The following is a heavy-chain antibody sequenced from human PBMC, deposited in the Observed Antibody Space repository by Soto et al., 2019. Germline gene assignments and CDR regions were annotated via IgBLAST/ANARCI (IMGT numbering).Heavy chain of an antibody. Sequence: QVQLVESGGGVVQPGRSLRLSCAASGFTFSSYGMHWVRQAPGKGLEWVAVISYDGSNKYYADSVKGRFTISRDNSKNTLYLQMNILRAEDTAVYYCAKDLEETSCPEDIVVVPAARGRGFYDYWGQGTLVTVSS. CDR3: AKDLEETSCPEDIVVVPAARGRGFYDY. CDR2: ISYDGSNK. J-gene: IGHJ4*02. CDR1: GFTFSSYG. V-gene: IGHV3-30*18. D-gene: IGHD2-2*01.